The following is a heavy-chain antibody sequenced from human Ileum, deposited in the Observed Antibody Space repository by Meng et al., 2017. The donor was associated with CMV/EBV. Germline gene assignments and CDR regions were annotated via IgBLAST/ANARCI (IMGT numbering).Heavy chain of an antibody. CDR2: ISLGNGQT. J-gene: IGHJ4*02. CDR1: GYTFTDHN. V-gene: IGHV1-18*04. CDR3: ARDVWGFDY. Sequence: QVHLLQSGAEVKKPGASVKISCKTSGYTFTDHNIGWVRQAPGQGLEWVGWISLGNGQTVYGHKVQGRVTVTTDTSTSTAYMELRSLRSDDTAMYYCARDVWGFDYWGQGPLGTVAS. D-gene: IGHD7-27*01.